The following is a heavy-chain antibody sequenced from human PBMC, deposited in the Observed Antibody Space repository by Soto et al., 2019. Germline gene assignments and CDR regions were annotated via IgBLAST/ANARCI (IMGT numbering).Heavy chain of an antibody. D-gene: IGHD1-7*01. CDR2: MNPNSGNT. J-gene: IGHJ6*03. V-gene: IGHV1-8*01. CDR1: GYTFTSYD. CDR3: ARGPRNYGAKYYYYCYMDV. Sequence: ASVKVSCKASGYTFTSYDINWMRQATGQGLDWMGWMNPNSGNTGYAQKFQGRVTMTRNTSISTAYMELSSLRSEDTAVYYCARGPRNYGAKYYYYCYMDVWGKGTTVTVS.